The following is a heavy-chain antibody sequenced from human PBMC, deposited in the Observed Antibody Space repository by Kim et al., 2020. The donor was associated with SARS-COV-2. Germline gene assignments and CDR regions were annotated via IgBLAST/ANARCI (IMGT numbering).Heavy chain of an antibody. V-gene: IGHV1-18*01. Sequence: YAQKFQGRVTVTMDTSTSTAYMELRSLISDDTAFYYCARDGGDYGYPAFDSWGQGTLVTVSS. J-gene: IGHJ4*02. CDR3: ARDGGDYGYPAFDS. D-gene: IGHD4-17*01.